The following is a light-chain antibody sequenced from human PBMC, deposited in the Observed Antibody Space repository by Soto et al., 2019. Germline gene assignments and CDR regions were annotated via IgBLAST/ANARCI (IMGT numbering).Light chain of an antibody. CDR1: QSVTSF. Sequence: EIVLTQSPVTLSLSPGERATLSCRASQSVTSFLAWYQQKPGQAPRLLIYDVSNRATGIPARFSGSGSGTDFTLTISSLAPEDFAVYDCQQRSNWPLTFGGGTKVVIK. CDR2: DVS. CDR3: QQRSNWPLT. J-gene: IGKJ4*02. V-gene: IGKV3-11*01.